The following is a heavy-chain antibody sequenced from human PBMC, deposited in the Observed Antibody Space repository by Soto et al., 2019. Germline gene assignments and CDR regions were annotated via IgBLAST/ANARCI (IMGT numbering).Heavy chain of an antibody. CDR3: ANDASFRGYYYYGVDV. V-gene: IGHV3-23*01. CDR1: GFTFSNYA. D-gene: IGHD1-26*01. Sequence: PGGSLRLSCSASGFTFSNYAMTWVRQAPGKGLEWVSTISGSGGSSYSADSVKGRFSISRDNSKNTLFLQMNFLRAEDTAVYFCANDASFRGYYYYGVDVWGQGTTVPVS. J-gene: IGHJ6*02. CDR2: ISGSGGSS.